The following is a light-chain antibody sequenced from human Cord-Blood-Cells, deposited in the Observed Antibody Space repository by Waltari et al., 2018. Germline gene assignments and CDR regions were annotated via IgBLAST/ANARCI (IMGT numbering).Light chain of an antibody. J-gene: IGLJ3*02. Sequence: QSALTQPASVSGSPGQSITISCTGTSSDVGSYNLVSWYQHHPGKAPKLMIYEGSKRPSGVSNRVSGSKSGNTASLTISGLQAEDEADYYCCSYVGSSTLVFGGGTKLTVL. V-gene: IGLV2-23*01. CDR1: SSDVGSYNL. CDR2: EGS. CDR3: CSYVGSSTLV.